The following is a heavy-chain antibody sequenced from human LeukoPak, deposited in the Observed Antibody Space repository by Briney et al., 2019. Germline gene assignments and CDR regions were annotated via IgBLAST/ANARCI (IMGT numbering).Heavy chain of an antibody. CDR2: TYYRSKWYN. D-gene: IGHD6-6*01. V-gene: IGHV6-1*01. Sequence: SQTLSLTCAISGDSVSIDSATWNWIRQSPWRGLEWLRRTYYRSKWYNDYAVSVKGPITINPDTSKNQFSLQLNSVTPEDTAVYYCARTAYTSSSAPDYWGQGTLVTVSS. CDR1: GDSVSIDSAT. CDR3: ARTAYTSSSAPDY. J-gene: IGHJ4*02.